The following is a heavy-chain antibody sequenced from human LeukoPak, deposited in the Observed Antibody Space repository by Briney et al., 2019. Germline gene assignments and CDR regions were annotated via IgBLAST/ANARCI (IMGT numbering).Heavy chain of an antibody. J-gene: IGHJ4*02. V-gene: IGHV3-30*18. D-gene: IGHD6-19*01. CDR2: ISYDGSNK. CDR3: AKDTFYGVAGPISY. CDR1: GFTFNSYG. Sequence: PGRSLRLSCAASGFTFNSYGMHWVRQAPGKGLEWVAVISYDGSNKYYVDSVKGRFTISRDNSKNTLYLQMNSLRAEDTALYYCAKDTFYGVAGPISYWGQGTLVTVSS.